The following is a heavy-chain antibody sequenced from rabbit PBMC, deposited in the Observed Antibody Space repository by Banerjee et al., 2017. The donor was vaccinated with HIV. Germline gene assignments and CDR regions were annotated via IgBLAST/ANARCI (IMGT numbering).Heavy chain of an antibody. J-gene: IGHJ6*01. Sequence: GYTYYASWAKGRFTISSDNAQNTVFLQMTSLTASDTATYFCARERYAGYAGYGYHLWGPGTLVTVS. D-gene: IGHD7-1*01. CDR3: ARERYAGYAGYGYHL. CDR2: GYT. V-gene: IGHV1S29*01.